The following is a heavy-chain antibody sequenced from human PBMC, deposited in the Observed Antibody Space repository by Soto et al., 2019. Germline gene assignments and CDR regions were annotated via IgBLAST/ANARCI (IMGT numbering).Heavy chain of an antibody. J-gene: IGHJ5*02. CDR3: ARHQAAEGWFDP. V-gene: IGHV4-39*01. CDR1: GGSIFISSYY. D-gene: IGHD6-13*01. CDR2: IYYSGST. Sequence: PSETPSLRSIVCGGSIFISSYYLSCIRQAPGKGLEWIGSIYYSGSTYYNPSLKSRVTISVDTSKNQFSLKLSSVTAADTAVYYCARHQAAEGWFDPWGQGTLVTVSS.